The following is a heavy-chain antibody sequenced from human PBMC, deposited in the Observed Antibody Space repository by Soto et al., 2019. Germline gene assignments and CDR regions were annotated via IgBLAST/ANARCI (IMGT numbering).Heavy chain of an antibody. CDR3: ARNLILRIAPLSAHRPTYYYYGMDV. Sequence: SETLSLTCAVYGGSFSGYYWSWIRQPPGKGLEWIGEINHSGSTNYNPSLKSRVTISVDTSKNQFSLKLSSVTAADTAVYYCARNLILRIAPLSAHRPTYYYYGMDVWGQGTTVTVSS. J-gene: IGHJ6*02. CDR2: INHSGST. CDR1: GGSFSGYY. V-gene: IGHV4-34*01. D-gene: IGHD6-13*01.